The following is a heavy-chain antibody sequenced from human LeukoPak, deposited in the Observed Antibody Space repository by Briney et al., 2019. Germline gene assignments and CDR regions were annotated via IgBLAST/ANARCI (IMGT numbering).Heavy chain of an antibody. CDR2: ISVSGGST. Sequence: GGSRRLSGAASGFTFSSYGMSWVRQAPGKGLDWVSAISVSGGSTYYADSVKGRFTISRDNSKNTLYLQMNSLRAEDTAVYYCAKGRSRHYGSGTNWFDPWGQGTLVTVSS. J-gene: IGHJ5*02. D-gene: IGHD3-10*01. CDR1: GFTFSSYG. V-gene: IGHV3-23*01. CDR3: AKGRSRHYGSGTNWFDP.